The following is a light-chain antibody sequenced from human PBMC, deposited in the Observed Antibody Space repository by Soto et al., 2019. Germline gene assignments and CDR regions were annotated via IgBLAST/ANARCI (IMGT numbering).Light chain of an antibody. J-gene: IGLJ1*01. V-gene: IGLV2-14*01. Sequence: QSALTQPASLSGSPGQSITISCTGTSSDIGAYDYVSWFQQHPGKAPKLMISEVNNRPSGVSNRFSGSKSGNTAYLTISGLQVEDEAEYYCSSYTSSSTLLFGTGTKVTVL. CDR3: SSYTSSSTLL. CDR2: EVN. CDR1: SSDIGAYDY.